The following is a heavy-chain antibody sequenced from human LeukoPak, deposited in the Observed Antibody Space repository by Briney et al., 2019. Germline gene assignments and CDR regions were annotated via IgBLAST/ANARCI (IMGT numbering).Heavy chain of an antibody. CDR3: AHRTGYSRLNDAFDI. V-gene: IGHV2-5*02. CDR2: IYWDDDK. D-gene: IGHD6-13*01. CDR1: GFSLSTSGLG. Sequence: VSGPTLVNPTQTLTLTCTFSGFSLSTSGLGVGWIRQPPGKALEWLALIYWDDDKRYSPSLKSRLTITNDTSKNQVVLTMTNMDPVDIATYYCAHRTGYSRLNDAFDIWGQGTTVTVSS. J-gene: IGHJ3*02.